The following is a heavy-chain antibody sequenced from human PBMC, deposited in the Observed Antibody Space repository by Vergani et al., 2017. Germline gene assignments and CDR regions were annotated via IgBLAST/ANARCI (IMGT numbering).Heavy chain of an antibody. Sequence: DVHLAESGGGFFQPGGSLRLSCSASGFSFNSYWMHWVRQVPGKGLLWVSRIKSDGSITAYADSVKGRFTISRDNAQNTLYLQMNSLRVEDTGVYYCACGGCIETCYMSNWLDSWGQGTLVTVSS. V-gene: IGHV3-74*03. D-gene: IGHD3-9*01. CDR3: ACGGCIETCYMSNWLDS. J-gene: IGHJ5*01. CDR1: GFSFNSYW. CDR2: IKSDGSIT.